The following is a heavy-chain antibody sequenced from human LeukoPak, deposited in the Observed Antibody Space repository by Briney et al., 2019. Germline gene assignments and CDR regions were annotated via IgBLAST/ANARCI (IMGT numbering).Heavy chain of an antibody. V-gene: IGHV3-7*01. CDR1: GFTFSGYW. CDR2: INQDGSEK. CDR3: ATRRGGGSFDY. Sequence: PGGSLRLSCVVSGFTFSGYWMTWVRQAPGRGLEWVANINQDGSEKYYVDSVKGRFTISRDNATNSLYLQVNSLRAEDTAVYYCATRRGGGSFDYWGQGTLVSVSS. D-gene: IGHD1-1*01. J-gene: IGHJ4*02.